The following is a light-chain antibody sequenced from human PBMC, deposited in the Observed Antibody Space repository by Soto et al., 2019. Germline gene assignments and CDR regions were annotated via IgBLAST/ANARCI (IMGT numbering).Light chain of an antibody. CDR1: QSVRSN. V-gene: IGKV3-20*01. J-gene: IGKJ5*01. Sequence: EIVMTQSPATLSVSPGERATLSCRASQSVRSNLAWYQQKPGQAPRLLIYAASSGATGIPDRFSGSGSETDFTLTINRLEPEDFAVYYCQYYGNSRITFGQGTRLETK. CDR3: QYYGNSRIT. CDR2: AAS.